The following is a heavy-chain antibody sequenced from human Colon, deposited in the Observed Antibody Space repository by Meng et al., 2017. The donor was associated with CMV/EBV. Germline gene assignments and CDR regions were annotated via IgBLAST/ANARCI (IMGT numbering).Heavy chain of an antibody. V-gene: IGHV3-23*01. CDR1: GVTFRSYA. CDR3: AKKEAAVAAR. Sequence: LSCAASGVTFRSYAMSWVRQAPGKGLEWVSAISGSGGSTYYADSVKGRFTISRDNSKNTLYLQMNSLRAEDTAVYYCAKKEAAVAARWGQGTLVTVSS. J-gene: IGHJ4*02. D-gene: IGHD6-19*01. CDR2: ISGSGGST.